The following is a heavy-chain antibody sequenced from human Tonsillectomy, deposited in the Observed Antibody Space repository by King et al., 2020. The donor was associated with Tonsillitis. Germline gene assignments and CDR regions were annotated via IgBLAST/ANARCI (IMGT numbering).Heavy chain of an antibody. J-gene: IGHJ4*02. Sequence: QVQLQESGPGLVKPSETLSLTCTVSGGSISSYYWSWIRQPPGKGLEWVGYISYSGSTNYNPSLNSRVTMSVDTSKNQFSLKLSSVTAADTAVYYCASSSWFRTFDYWVQGTLVTVSS. D-gene: IGHD6-13*01. CDR3: ASSSWFRTFDY. CDR2: ISYSGST. CDR1: GGSISSYY. V-gene: IGHV4-59*01.